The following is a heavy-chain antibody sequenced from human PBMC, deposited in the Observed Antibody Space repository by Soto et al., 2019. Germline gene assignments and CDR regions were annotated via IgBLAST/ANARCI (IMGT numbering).Heavy chain of an antibody. CDR3: AKHSSTSRYGDCDY. CDR1: GFTFSSYA. D-gene: IGHD2-2*01. J-gene: IGHJ4*02. CDR2: ISGSGGST. Sequence: PVGSLRLSCAASGFTFSSYAMSWVRQAPGKGLEWVSAISGSGGSTYYADSVKGRFTISRDNSKNTLYLQMNSLRAEDTAVYYCAKHSSTSRYGDCDYWGQGTLVTVSS. V-gene: IGHV3-23*01.